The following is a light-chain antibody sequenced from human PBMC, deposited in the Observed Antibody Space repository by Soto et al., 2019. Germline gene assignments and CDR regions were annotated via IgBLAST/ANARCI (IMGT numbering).Light chain of an antibody. CDR1: QSVSSGS. CDR2: GAS. J-gene: IGKJ1*01. V-gene: IGKV3-20*01. CDR3: QQSLA. Sequence: EIVLTQSPGTLSLSPGERATLSCRASQSVSSGSLAWYQQKPGQAPRLLIYGASSRATGVPDRFSGGGSGTDFTLTISRLEPEDFAVYYCQQSLAFGQGTKVETK.